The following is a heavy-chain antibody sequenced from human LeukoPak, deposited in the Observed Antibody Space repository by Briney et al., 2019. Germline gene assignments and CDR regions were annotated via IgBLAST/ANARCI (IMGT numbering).Heavy chain of an antibody. Sequence: GSLRLSCAASGFTFSSYAMSWVRQAPGKGLEWVPAISGSGGSTYYADSVKGRFTISRDNSKNTLYPQMNSLRAEDTAVYYCARAPDTAMIDYWGQGTLVTVSS. J-gene: IGHJ4*02. CDR3: ARAPDTAMIDY. CDR2: ISGSGGST. D-gene: IGHD5-18*01. CDR1: GFTFSSYA. V-gene: IGHV3-23*01.